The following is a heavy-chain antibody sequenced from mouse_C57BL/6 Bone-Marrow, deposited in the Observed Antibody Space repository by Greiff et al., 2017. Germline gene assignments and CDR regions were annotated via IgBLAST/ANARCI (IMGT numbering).Heavy chain of an antibody. CDR2: IDPENGDT. CDR1: GFNIKDDY. D-gene: IGHD1-1*01. J-gene: IGHJ2*01. Sequence: EVKLVESGAELVRPGASVKLSCTASGFNIKDDYMHWVKQRPEQGLAWIGWIDPENGDTAYASKFQGKATITADTSSNTAYLQLSSLTSEDTAVYYCTTVVHYWGQGTTLTVSS. CDR3: TTVVHY. V-gene: IGHV14-4*01.